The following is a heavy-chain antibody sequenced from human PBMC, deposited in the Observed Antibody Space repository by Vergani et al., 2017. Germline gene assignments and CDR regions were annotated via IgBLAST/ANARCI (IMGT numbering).Heavy chain of an antibody. V-gene: IGHV3-48*01. J-gene: IGHJ4*02. D-gene: IGHD3-22*01. CDR2: ISSSSSTI. CDR1: GFTFSSYS. Sequence: EVQLVESGGGLVQPGGSLRLSCAASGFTFSSYSMNWVRQAPGKGLEWVSYISSSSSTIYYADSVKGRFTISRDNAKNSLYLQMNSLRAEDTAVYYCARTYYYDSSGYYYSSEEHWGQGTLVTVSS. CDR3: ARTYYYDSSGYYYSSEEH.